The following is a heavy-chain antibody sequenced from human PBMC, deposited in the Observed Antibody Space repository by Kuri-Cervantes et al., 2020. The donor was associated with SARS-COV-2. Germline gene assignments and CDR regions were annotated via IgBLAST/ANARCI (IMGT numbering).Heavy chain of an antibody. CDR2: IQYDGSNK. CDR1: GFTFSNYG. D-gene: IGHD2-15*01. Sequence: GGSLRLSCAASGFTFSNYGMHWVRQAPGKGLEWVAFIQYDGSNKFYGDSLKGRFTISRDNSKNTLYLQVNSLRAEDTAVYYCASLGSPVFPRLHDAAFDIWGQGTMVTVSS. V-gene: IGHV3-30*02. J-gene: IGHJ3*02. CDR3: ASLGSPVFPRLHDAAFDI.